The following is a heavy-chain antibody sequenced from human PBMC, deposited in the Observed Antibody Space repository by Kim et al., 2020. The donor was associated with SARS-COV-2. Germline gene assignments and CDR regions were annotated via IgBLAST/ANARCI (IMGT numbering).Heavy chain of an antibody. V-gene: IGHV4-61*07. Sequence: PSHTRHATISIDTSKTQFSLKLSSVTAADTAVYYCARLRGIAVAGGYFDYWGQGTLVTVSS. J-gene: IGHJ4*02. CDR3: ARLRGIAVAGGYFDY. D-gene: IGHD6-19*01.